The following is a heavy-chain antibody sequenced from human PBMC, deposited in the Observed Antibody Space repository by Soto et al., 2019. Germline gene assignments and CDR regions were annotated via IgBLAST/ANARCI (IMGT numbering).Heavy chain of an antibody. J-gene: IGHJ6*03. CDR2: IYPGDSDT. Sequence: GESLKISCKGSGYSFTSYWIGWVRQMPGKGLEWMGIIYPGDSDTRYSPSFQGQVTISADKSISTAYLQWSSLKASDTAMYYCARRHAYYYGSGSYSMGYYYYMDVWGKGTTVTVSS. D-gene: IGHD3-10*01. V-gene: IGHV5-51*01. CDR1: GYSFTSYW. CDR3: ARRHAYYYGSGSYSMGYYYYMDV.